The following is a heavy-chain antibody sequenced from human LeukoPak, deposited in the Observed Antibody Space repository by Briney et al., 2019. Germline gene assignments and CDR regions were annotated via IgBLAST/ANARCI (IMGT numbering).Heavy chain of an antibody. CDR2: MNPDSGYT. CDR3: AREYRAHDY. V-gene: IGHV1-2*02. D-gene: IGHD5-12*01. J-gene: IGHJ4*02. Sequence: ASVKVSCKASGYTFTGHNIHWVRQAPGQGLEWMGWMNPDSGYTSCAQKFQGRVTVTRDTSITTAYMELNRLISDDTAVYFCAREYRAHDYWGQGTLVTISS. CDR1: GYTFTGHN.